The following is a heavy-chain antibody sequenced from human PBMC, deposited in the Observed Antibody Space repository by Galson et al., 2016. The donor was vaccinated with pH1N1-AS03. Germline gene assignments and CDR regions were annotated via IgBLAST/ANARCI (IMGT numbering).Heavy chain of an antibody. Sequence: SVKVSCKASGYIFTGYYIQWVRQAPGQGLEWMGWINPTSGGTNYAQKFHGRVTMTRDTSISTAYMELNRLRSDDTAVYYCARGPQEEITDSLWLRVPLRDFGGFDPWGQGTLVTVSS. D-gene: IGHD1-14*01. CDR3: ARGPQEEITDSLWLRVPLRDFGGFDP. CDR1: GYIFTGYY. CDR2: INPTSGGT. J-gene: IGHJ5*02. V-gene: IGHV1-2*02.